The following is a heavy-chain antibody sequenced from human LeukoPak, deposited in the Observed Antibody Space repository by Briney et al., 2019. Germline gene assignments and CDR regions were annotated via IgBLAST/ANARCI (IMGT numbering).Heavy chain of an antibody. CDR1: GGSITSYY. J-gene: IGHJ4*02. Sequence: PSETLSLTCTVSGGSITSYYWIWIRHPPGKGLEWIGYIYYRGSTNYNPSLKSRVTISVDTSKNQFSLKLSSVTAADTAVYYCARDSYSSGWYYFDYWGQGTLVTVSS. CDR2: IYYRGST. D-gene: IGHD6-19*01. V-gene: IGHV4-59*01. CDR3: ARDSYSSGWYYFDY.